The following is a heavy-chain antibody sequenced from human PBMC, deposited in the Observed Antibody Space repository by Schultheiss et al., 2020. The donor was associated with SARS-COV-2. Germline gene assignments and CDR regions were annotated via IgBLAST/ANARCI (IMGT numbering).Heavy chain of an antibody. CDR1: GGSFSGYY. CDR2: INHSGST. D-gene: IGHD2-2*02. Sequence: GSLRLSCAVYGGSFSGYYWSWIRQPPGKGLEWIGEINHSGSTNYNPSLKSRVTISVDTSKNQFSLKLSSVTAADTAVYYCARDPEYQLLYPWKYFQHWGQGTLVTVSS. V-gene: IGHV4-34*01. CDR3: ARDPEYQLLYPWKYFQH. J-gene: IGHJ1*01.